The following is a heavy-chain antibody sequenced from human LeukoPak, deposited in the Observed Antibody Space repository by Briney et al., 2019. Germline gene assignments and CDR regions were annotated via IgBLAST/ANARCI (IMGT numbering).Heavy chain of an antibody. V-gene: IGHV3-11*01. CDR1: GFTFNNYA. J-gene: IGHJ4*02. D-gene: IGHD3-10*01. CDR3: ARYAPNYYGSGSYYKSLDY. CDR2: ISSSGSTI. Sequence: GGSLRLSCAASGFTFNNYAMTWVRQAPGKGLEWVSYISSSGSTIYYADSVKGRFTISRDNAKNSLYLQMNSLRAEDTAVYYCARYAPNYYGSGSYYKSLDYWGQGTLVTVSS.